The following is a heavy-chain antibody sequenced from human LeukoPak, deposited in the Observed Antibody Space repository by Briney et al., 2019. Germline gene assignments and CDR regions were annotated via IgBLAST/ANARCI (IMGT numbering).Heavy chain of an antibody. CDR2: ISGSGGST. CDR1: GFTFSSYA. CDR3: AKGHSGYDYSNYYGMDV. J-gene: IGHJ6*02. D-gene: IGHD5-12*01. V-gene: IGHV3-23*01. Sequence: PGGSLRLSCAASGFTFSSYAMSWVRQAPGQGLEWVSAISGSGGSTYYADSVKGRFTISRDNSKNTLYLQMNSLRAEDTAVYYCAKGHSGYDYSNYYGMDVWGQGTTVTVSS.